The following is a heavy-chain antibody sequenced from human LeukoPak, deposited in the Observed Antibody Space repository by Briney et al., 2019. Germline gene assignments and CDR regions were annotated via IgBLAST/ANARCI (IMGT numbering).Heavy chain of an antibody. V-gene: IGHV1-69*04. CDR3: ARYCSGGSCYSSCFGGIDV. D-gene: IGHD2-15*01. Sequence: ASVKVSCKASRGTFSSYAISWVRQAPGQGLEWMVNTIPVLGIANDAQKFEGRITISADNYTSMDLIVRSRMRSEKTVEYYCARYCSGGSCYSSCFGGIDVWGQGTTVTVSS. CDR2: TIPVLGIA. J-gene: IGHJ6*02. CDR1: RGTFSSYA.